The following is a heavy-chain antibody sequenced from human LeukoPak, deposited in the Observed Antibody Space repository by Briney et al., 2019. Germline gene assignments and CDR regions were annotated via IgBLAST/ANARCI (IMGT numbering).Heavy chain of an antibody. J-gene: IGHJ5*02. CDR3: SIELFRAGHFLPESP. D-gene: IGHD1-14*01. V-gene: IGHV4-61*01. CDR1: GGSVSCTNYC. Sequence: SETLSLTYTVCGGSVSCTNYCWSWIRQPPGKGLEWIGYIYYTGTTNYNPSLKSRVTMSVDTSKNEFSLKLSSVTAADTAVSYISIELFRAGHFLPESPWGKGTLVTVSS. CDR2: IYYTGTT.